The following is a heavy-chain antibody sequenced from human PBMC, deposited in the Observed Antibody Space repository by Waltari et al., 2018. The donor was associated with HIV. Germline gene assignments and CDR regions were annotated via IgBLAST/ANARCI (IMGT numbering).Heavy chain of an antibody. CDR1: GYTFISYY. D-gene: IGHD2-15*01. Sequence: QVQLVQSGAEVKKPGASVKVSCKASGYTFISYYMHWLRQAPGQGLEWMGRMSPSGKSASYVQKFQCRLPRTRYTSTSTVYMWLSSLRSEDTAVYYCARAPCSGGSCRLFDYWGQGTLVTVSS. CDR2: MSPSGKSA. CDR3: ARAPCSGGSCRLFDY. V-gene: IGHV1-46*01. J-gene: IGHJ4*02.